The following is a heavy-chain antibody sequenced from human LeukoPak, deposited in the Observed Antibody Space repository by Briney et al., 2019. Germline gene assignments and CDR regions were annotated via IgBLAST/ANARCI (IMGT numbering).Heavy chain of an antibody. CDR1: GGFISSGGYS. CDR3: AKGHSDYGTGFDC. Sequence: ETLSLTCAVSGGFISSGGYSWSWVRQAPGKGLEWVSAINSGGGRTYYADSGKGHFTISRDNAKNTLYLQMNSLRAEDTAVYYCAKGHSDYGTGFDCWGQGTLVTVSS. V-gene: IGHV3-23*01. D-gene: IGHD4-17*01. J-gene: IGHJ4*02. CDR2: INSGGGRT.